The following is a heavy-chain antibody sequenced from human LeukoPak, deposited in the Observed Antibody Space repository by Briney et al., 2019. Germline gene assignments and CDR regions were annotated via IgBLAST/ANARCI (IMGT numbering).Heavy chain of an antibody. CDR2: IYYSGST. J-gene: IGHJ4*02. CDR3: AGAVAAAGFFDY. D-gene: IGHD6-13*01. V-gene: IGHV4-59*01. CDR1: GGSISSYY. Sequence: PSETLSLTCTVSGGSISSYYWSWIRQPPGKGLEWIGYIYYSGSTNYNPSLKSRVTISVDTSKNQFSLKLSSVTAADTAVYYCAGAVAAAGFFDYWGQGTLVTVSS.